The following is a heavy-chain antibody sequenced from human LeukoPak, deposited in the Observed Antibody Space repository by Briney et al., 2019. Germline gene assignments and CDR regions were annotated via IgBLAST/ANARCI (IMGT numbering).Heavy chain of an antibody. CDR2: IRSKANSYAT. Sequence: GGSLKLSCAASGFTFSGSAMHWVRRASGKGLEWVGRIRSKANSYATAYAASVKGRFTISRDDSKNTAYLQMNSLKTEDTAVHYCTRRKEGFDYWGQGTLVTVSS. V-gene: IGHV3-73*01. CDR3: TRRKEGFDY. CDR1: GFTFSGSA. J-gene: IGHJ4*02.